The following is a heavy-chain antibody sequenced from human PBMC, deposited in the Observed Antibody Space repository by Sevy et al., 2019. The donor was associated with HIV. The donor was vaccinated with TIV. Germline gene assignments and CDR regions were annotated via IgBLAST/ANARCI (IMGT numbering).Heavy chain of an antibody. CDR3: ARSNDYVWGSYRWFDY. CDR2: IYPGDSDT. V-gene: IGHV5-51*01. Sequence: GESLKISCKGSGYSFTSYWIGWVRQMPGKGLEWMGIIYPGDSDTRYSPSFQGQVTISADKSISTAYLQWSSLKASDTAMCYCARSNDYVWGSYRWFDYWGQGTLVTVSS. D-gene: IGHD3-16*02. CDR1: GYSFTSYW. J-gene: IGHJ4*02.